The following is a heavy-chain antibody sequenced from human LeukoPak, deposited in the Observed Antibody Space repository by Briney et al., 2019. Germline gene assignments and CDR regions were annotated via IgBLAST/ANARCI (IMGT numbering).Heavy chain of an antibody. CDR3: SRARDSGSYGNY. Sequence: GGSLRLSCAASGFTFSSYSMNWVRQAPGKGLEWVSYISSSDSTIYYADSVKGRFTISRDNAKNSLCLQMNSLRAEDTAVYYCSRARDSGSYGNYWGQGTLVTVSS. V-gene: IGHV3-48*04. D-gene: IGHD1-26*01. CDR1: GFTFSSYS. CDR2: ISSSDSTI. J-gene: IGHJ4*02.